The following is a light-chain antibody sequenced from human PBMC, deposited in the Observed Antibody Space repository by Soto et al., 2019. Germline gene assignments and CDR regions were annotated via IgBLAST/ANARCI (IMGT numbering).Light chain of an antibody. V-gene: IGLV1-51*01. CDR1: SSNVGNNI. J-gene: IGLJ3*02. Sequence: QSVLTQPPSVSAAPGQKVTISCSGSSSNVGNNIVSWYQQLPGAVPKLLIYANDKRPSGIPDRFSGSKSGTSATLGITGLQTGDEADYHCATWDTSLSAVVFGGGTKLTVL. CDR3: ATWDTSLSAVV. CDR2: AND.